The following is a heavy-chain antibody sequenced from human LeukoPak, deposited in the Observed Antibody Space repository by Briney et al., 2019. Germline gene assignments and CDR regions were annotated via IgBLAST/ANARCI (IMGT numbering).Heavy chain of an antibody. V-gene: IGHV4-59*03. Sequence: PSETLSLTCTVSGGSISSYYWGWVRQPPGKGLEWVGQIYYRETPNYNPSLRGRVTISIDTSKNQFSLQLNSVTAADTAIYYCAAESERWLLRSWGQGTLVTVPS. CDR1: GGSISSYY. CDR3: AAESERWLLRS. D-gene: IGHD6-19*01. CDR2: IYYRETP. J-gene: IGHJ4*02.